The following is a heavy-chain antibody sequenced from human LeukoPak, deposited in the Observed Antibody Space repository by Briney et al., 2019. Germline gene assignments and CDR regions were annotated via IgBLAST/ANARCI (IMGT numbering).Heavy chain of an antibody. V-gene: IGHV3-48*03. CDR1: GFTFSSYE. J-gene: IGHJ3*02. Sequence: GGSLRLSCAASGFTFSSYEMNWVRQAPGKGLEWVSYTSSSGSTIYYADSVKGRFTISRDNAKNSLYLQMNSLRAGDTAVYYCAREMDGGNPHDAFDIWGQGTMVTVSS. D-gene: IGHD4-23*01. CDR3: AREMDGGNPHDAFDI. CDR2: TSSSGSTI.